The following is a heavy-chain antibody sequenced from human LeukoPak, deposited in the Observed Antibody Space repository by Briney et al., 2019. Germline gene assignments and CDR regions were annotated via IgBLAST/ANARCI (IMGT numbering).Heavy chain of an antibody. Sequence: GGSLRLSCAASGFTVSSNYMSWVRQAPGKGLEWVSVIYSAGSTYYADSVKGRFTISRDNSKNTLYLQMNSLRAEDTAVYYCAARGYFDPSHYWGQGTLVTVSS. J-gene: IGHJ4*02. CDR1: GFTVSSNY. CDR2: IYSAGST. V-gene: IGHV3-66*01. D-gene: IGHD3-9*01. CDR3: AARGYFDPSHY.